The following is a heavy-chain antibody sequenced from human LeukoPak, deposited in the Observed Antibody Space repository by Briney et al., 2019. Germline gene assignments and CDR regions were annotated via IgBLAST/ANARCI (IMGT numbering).Heavy chain of an antibody. CDR2: IKSKTDGGTT. J-gene: IGHJ6*03. Sequence: GGSLRLSCAASGFTFSNAWMSWVRQAPRKGLEWVGRIKSKTDGGTTDYAAPVKGRFTISRDDSKNTLYLQMNSLKTEDTAVYYCTTVDYGDYAYYYYMDVWGKGTTVTVSS. V-gene: IGHV3-15*01. D-gene: IGHD4-17*01. CDR1: GFTFSNAW. CDR3: TTVDYGDYAYYYYMDV.